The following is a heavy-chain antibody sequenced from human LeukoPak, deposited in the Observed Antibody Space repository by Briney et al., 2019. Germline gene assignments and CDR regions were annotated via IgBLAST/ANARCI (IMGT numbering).Heavy chain of an antibody. V-gene: IGHV4-4*07. CDR3: ARVPAARGYYYGMDV. CDR1: GGSISSYY. D-gene: IGHD2-2*01. Sequence: PSETLSLTCTVSGGSISSYYWSWIRQPAGKGLEWIGRIYISGSTNYNPSLKSRVTMSVDTSKNQFSLKLSSVTAADTAVYYCARVPAARGYYYGMDVWGQGTTVTVSS. CDR2: IYISGST. J-gene: IGHJ6*02.